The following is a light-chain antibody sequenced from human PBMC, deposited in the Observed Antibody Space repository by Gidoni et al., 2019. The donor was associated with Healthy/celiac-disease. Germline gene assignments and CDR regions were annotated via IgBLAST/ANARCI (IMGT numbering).Light chain of an antibody. CDR2: SAS. J-gene: IGKJ2*01. Sequence: SYLAWYQQKPGQAPRLLIYSASSRATGIPDRFSGSGSGTDFTLTISRLEPEDFAVYYCQQYGRTFGQGTKLEIK. V-gene: IGKV3-20*01. CDR3: QQYGRT. CDR1: SY.